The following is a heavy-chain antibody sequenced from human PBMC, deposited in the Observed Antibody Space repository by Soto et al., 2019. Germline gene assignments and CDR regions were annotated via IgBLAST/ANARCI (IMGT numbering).Heavy chain of an antibody. D-gene: IGHD2-15*01. J-gene: IGHJ4*02. CDR1: GFTFGDYT. Sequence: EVQLVESGGGVVQPGGSLRLSCTASGFTFGDYTMHWVRQAPGKGLEWVSLITWDGINIEYADSVRGRFTISRDNSKNSLYLQMNGLRPEDTAFYYCAKDGIAWHWGQGTLVTVSS. V-gene: IGHV3-43*01. CDR2: ITWDGINI. CDR3: AKDGIAWH.